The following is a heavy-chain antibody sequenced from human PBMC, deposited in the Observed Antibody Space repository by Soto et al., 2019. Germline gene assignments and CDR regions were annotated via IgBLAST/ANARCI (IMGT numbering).Heavy chain of an antibody. J-gene: IGHJ5*02. V-gene: IGHV3-30*18. CDR1: GFTFSSYG. D-gene: IGHD2-15*01. Sequence: QVQLVESGGGVVKHGRSLRLSCAASGFTFSSYGMHWVRQAPGKGLEWVSVISCDGSNKYYADSVKGRFTISRDNSKNTLNLQLNSLRDEDTAVYYCAKDYGYWRGGSCYSSGWFDPWGQGTLGTVSS. CDR3: AKDYGYWRGGSCYSSGWFDP. CDR2: ISCDGSNK.